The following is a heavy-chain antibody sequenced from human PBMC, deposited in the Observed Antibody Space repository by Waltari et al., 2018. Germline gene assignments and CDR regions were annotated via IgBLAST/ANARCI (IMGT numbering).Heavy chain of an antibody. CDR2: ISSSSSTI. CDR1: GFTFSRYS. J-gene: IGHJ6*02. CDR3: ARERQLVFIYYGMDV. Sequence: EVQLVESGGGLVQPGGSLRLSCAASGFTFSRYSMNWVRQAPGKGLEWVSYISSSSSTIYYADSVKGRFTISRDNAKNSLYLQMNSLRAEDTDVYYCARERQLVFIYYGMDVWGQGTTVTVSS. V-gene: IGHV3-48*01. D-gene: IGHD3-9*01.